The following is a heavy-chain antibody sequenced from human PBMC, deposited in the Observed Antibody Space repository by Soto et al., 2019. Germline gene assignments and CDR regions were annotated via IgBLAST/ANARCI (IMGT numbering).Heavy chain of an antibody. CDR3: ARAANRGYYYVSLDH. J-gene: IGHJ4*02. CDR2: INSDESTT. D-gene: IGHD3-22*01. Sequence: EVQLVESGGGLVQPGGSLRLSCAASGFSFSTYWMHWVRQAPGKGLVWVSRINSDESTTNYADSVKGRFTISRDNAKNTLYLHMNSLRVEDTAVYYCARAANRGYYYVSLDHWGQGTLVTVSS. V-gene: IGHV3-74*01. CDR1: GFSFSTYW.